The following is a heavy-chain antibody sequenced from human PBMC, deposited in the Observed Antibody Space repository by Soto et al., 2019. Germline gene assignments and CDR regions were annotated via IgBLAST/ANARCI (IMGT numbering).Heavy chain of an antibody. CDR3: AKAQYIGSTGWFGT. CDR2: IGGSGSDT. D-gene: IGHD1-26*01. CDR1: GFTFNNYA. J-gene: IGHJ5*02. V-gene: IGHV3-23*01. Sequence: PGGSLRLSCAASGFTFNNYAMSWVRQAPGKGLEWVSGIGGSGSDTYYADSVKGRFTISRDNSKNTLHLQMNSLRAEDTAVYDCAKAQYIGSTGWFGTWGQGTLVTV.